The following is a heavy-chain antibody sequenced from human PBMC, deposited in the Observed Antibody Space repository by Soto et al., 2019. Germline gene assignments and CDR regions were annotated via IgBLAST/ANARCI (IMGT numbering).Heavy chain of an antibody. CDR3: ARGPPDTATSTPYLDY. V-gene: IGHV4-31*03. J-gene: IGHJ4*02. D-gene: IGHD5-18*01. CDR1: GASISSGGYY. Sequence: QVQLQESGPGLVKPSQTLSLTCTVSGASISSGGYYWSWIRQHPGKGLEWIGYIYYSGSTYYNPAPKSRVTIPRDTSKNPFSLKLSSLTAPDTAVYFLARGPPDTATSTPYLDYWGQGTLVTVSS. CDR2: IYYSGST.